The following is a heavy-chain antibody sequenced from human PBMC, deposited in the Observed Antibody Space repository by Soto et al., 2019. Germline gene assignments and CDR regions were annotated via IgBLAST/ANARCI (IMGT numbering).Heavy chain of an antibody. D-gene: IGHD3-22*01. CDR2: ISYDGRNK. Sequence: ESGGGVVQPGRSLRLSCAASGFTFRTYTMHWVRQAPGKGLEWVAVISYDGRNKYYADSVKGRFTISRDNSKNTLFLQMNSLRAEDTAVYYCARVMYYYDSSGYDYWGQGTLVTVSS. CDR3: ARVMYYYDSSGYDY. V-gene: IGHV3-30*04. CDR1: GFTFRTYT. J-gene: IGHJ4*02.